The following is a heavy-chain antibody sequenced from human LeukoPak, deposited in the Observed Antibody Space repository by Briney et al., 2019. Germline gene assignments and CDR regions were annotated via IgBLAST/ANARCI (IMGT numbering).Heavy chain of an antibody. Sequence: PSETLSLTCTVSGGSISSSSYYWGWIRQPPWKGLEWIGSIYYSGSTYYNPSLKSRVTISVDTSKNQFSLKLSSVTAADTAVYYCARSARIQLWLLDYWGQGTLVTVSS. CDR2: IYYSGST. CDR1: GGSISSSSYY. J-gene: IGHJ4*02. V-gene: IGHV4-39*07. D-gene: IGHD5-18*01. CDR3: ARSARIQLWLLDY.